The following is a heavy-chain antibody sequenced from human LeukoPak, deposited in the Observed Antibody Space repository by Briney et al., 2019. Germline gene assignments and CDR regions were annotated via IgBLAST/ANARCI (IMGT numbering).Heavy chain of an antibody. Sequence: PGSSLTLSCAASGCTVSSYAMLGVRRAPGKEREEVTAINGSGGSTFCEDTVKHRFTISRANSQNTLYLQINRRRAHGTAGYYCSTPVPEGSDPTLYYYYMDVWGKGTTVTISS. CDR3: STPVPEGSDPTLYYYYMDV. CDR1: GCTVSSYA. J-gene: IGHJ6*03. D-gene: IGHD3-10*01. CDR2: INGSGGST. V-gene: IGHV3-23*01.